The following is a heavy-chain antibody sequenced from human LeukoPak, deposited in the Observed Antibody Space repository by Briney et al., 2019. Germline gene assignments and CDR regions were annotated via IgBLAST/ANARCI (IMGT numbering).Heavy chain of an antibody. CDR3: AREGEVPAAFDY. CDR2: ISSNGCST. V-gene: IGHV3-64*01. Sequence: VSAISSNGCSTYYANSVKGRFTISRDNSKNTLYLQMGSLRAEDMAVYYCAREGEVPAAFDYWGQGTLVTVSS. J-gene: IGHJ4*02. D-gene: IGHD2-2*01.